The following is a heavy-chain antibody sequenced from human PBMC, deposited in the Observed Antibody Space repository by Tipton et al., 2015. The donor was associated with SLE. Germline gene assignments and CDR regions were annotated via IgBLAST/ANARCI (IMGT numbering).Heavy chain of an antibody. Sequence: TLSLTCTVSGGSISFDYWSWIRQSAGRGLEWIGRIYSSGDRDYNPSLRSRVTMSIDASQNRASLRLKSVSAADTAVYYCARDRVAFCSSPSCYGLDYWGQGTLVTVSS. V-gene: IGHV4-4*07. CDR2: IYSSGDR. J-gene: IGHJ4*02. CDR3: ARDRVAFCSSPSCYGLDY. D-gene: IGHD2-2*01. CDR1: GGSISFDY.